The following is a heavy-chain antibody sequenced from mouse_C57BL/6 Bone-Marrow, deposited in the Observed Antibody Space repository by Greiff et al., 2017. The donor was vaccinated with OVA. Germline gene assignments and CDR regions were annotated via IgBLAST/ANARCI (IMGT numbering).Heavy chain of an antibody. CDR2: IHPNSGST. V-gene: IGHV1-64*01. CDR3: ARSGRAWFAY. D-gene: IGHD3-2*02. CDR1: GYTFTSYW. J-gene: IGHJ3*01. Sequence: QVQLQQPGAELVKPGASVKLSCTASGYTFTSYWMHWVKQRPGQGLEWIGMIHPNSGSTNYNEKFKSKATLTVDKSSSTAYMQLSSLTSEDSAVYYCARSGRAWFAYWGQGTLVTVSA.